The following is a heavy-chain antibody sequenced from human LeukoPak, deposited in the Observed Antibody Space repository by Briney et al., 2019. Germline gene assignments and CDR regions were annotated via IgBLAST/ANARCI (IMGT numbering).Heavy chain of an antibody. D-gene: IGHD2-2*02. Sequence: SETLSLTCTVSGGSVSSGSYYGNWIRQPPGKLLEWIGNIYNSGSTDYSTTLKRRVTISVATSKNQFSLRLRSVTPAATAVYSCARGGTYTSHGFSKWFDPWGQGILVTVSS. CDR1: GGSVSSGSYY. J-gene: IGHJ5*02. V-gene: IGHV4-61*01. CDR3: ARGGTYTSHGFSKWFDP. CDR2: IYNSGST.